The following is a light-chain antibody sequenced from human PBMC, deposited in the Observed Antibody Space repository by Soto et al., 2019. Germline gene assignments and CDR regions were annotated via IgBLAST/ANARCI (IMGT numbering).Light chain of an antibody. CDR2: KAS. CDR3: QQYHTYLT. J-gene: IGKJ4*01. V-gene: IGKV1-5*03. Sequence: DIQMTQSPSSLSASVGDRFTITCRASQSISSYLSWYQQKPGKAPKLLIYKASSLESGVPSRFSGSGSGTEFTLTISSLQPDDFATYYCQQYHTYLTFGGGTKVDIK. CDR1: QSISSY.